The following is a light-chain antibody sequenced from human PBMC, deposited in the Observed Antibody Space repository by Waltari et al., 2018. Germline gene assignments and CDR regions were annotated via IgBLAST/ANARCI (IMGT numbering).Light chain of an antibody. Sequence: QSALTQPASVSGSPGRSITISCTGTSSDVGGYSYVSWYQQHPGKAPKLMIYDVSARPSGVSNRCSGSKSGNTASLTISGLQAEDEADYYCSSYTSSSTVVFGGGTKLTVL. CDR1: SSDVGGYSY. CDR2: DVS. CDR3: SSYTSSSTVV. J-gene: IGLJ2*01. V-gene: IGLV2-14*03.